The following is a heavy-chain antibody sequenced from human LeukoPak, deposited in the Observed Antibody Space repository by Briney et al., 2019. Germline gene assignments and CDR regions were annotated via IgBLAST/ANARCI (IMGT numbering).Heavy chain of an antibody. V-gene: IGHV1-18*01. CDR3: QRITIFGVVIDFDY. CDR2: ISVNNGNT. J-gene: IGHJ4*02. D-gene: IGHD3-3*01. Sequence: ASVKVSCKASGYAFSFYGINWVRQAPGQGLEWMGFISVNNGNTHYAEKFQGRVTMATDTSTSTAYLEVRSLRSDDTAVYYCQRITIFGVVIDFDYWGPGTRVTVSS. CDR1: GYAFSFYG.